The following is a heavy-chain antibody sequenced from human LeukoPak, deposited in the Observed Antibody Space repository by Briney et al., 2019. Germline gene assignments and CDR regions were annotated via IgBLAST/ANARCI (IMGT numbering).Heavy chain of an antibody. V-gene: IGHV4-61*02. D-gene: IGHD3-3*01. J-gene: IGHJ4*02. CDR1: GGSISSGSYY. CDR3: ARGRGSNYDFWSGYYTGVFDY. Sequence: SETLSLTCTVSGGSISSGSYYWSWIRQPAGKGLEWIGRIYTSGSTNYNPSLKSRFTISVDTSKNQFSLKLSSVTAADTAVYYCARGRGSNYDFWSGYYTGVFDYWGQGTLVTVSS. CDR2: IYTSGST.